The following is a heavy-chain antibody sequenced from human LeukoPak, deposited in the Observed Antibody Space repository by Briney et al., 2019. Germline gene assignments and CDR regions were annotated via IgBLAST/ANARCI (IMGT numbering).Heavy chain of an antibody. CDR2: IYYSGST. J-gene: IGHJ6*02. V-gene: IGHV4-59*01. CDR1: GGSISSYY. CDR3: AGARILTCSPYYYYYYGMDV. D-gene: IGHD3-9*01. Sequence: SETLSLTCTVSGGSISSYYWSWIRQPPGKGLEWIGYIYYSGSTNYNPSLKSRVTISVDTSKNQFSLKLSSVTAAATAVYYCAGARILTCSPYYYYYYGMDVWGQGTTVTVSS.